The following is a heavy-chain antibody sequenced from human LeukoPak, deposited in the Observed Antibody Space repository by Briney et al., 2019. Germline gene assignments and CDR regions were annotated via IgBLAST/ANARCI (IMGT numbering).Heavy chain of an antibody. Sequence: ASVKVSCKASGYTFTGYYLHWVRQAPGQGLEWMGWINPNSGGTGYAQRFQGRVTMTRDTSNSTAYMELSRLISDDTAVYYCARVYPSGSYYSYWGQGTLVTVSS. V-gene: IGHV1-2*02. CDR3: ARVYPSGSYYSY. J-gene: IGHJ4*02. D-gene: IGHD3-10*01. CDR2: INPNSGGT. CDR1: GYTFTGYY.